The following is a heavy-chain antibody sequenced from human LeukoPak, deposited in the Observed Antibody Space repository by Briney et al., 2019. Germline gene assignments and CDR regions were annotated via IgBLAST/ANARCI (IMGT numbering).Heavy chain of an antibody. CDR1: GDSVSGNSAA. CDR2: TYYRSEWFN. V-gene: IGHV6-1*01. D-gene: IGHD2-15*01. Sequence: SQTLSLTCAISGDSVSGNSAAWNWIRQSPSRGLEWLGRTYYRSEWFNEYAASVKSRITINPDTSRNQFSLHLNSVTPEDTAVYYCARGSFLDYWGQGTLVTVAS. J-gene: IGHJ4*02. CDR3: ARGSFLDY.